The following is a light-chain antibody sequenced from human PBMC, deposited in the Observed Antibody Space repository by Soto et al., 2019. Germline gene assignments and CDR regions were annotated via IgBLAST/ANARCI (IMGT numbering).Light chain of an antibody. V-gene: IGKV3-20*01. CDR1: QSVGSY. J-gene: IGKJ5*01. CDR2: VAS. Sequence: EIVLTQSPGTLSLSPGQRATLSCRASQSVGSYLAWYQQKPGQPPRLLISVASSRAPGIPDRFSGSGSGTEFPLPISSVEPEDCAVYYCQQYVASHPVTCGRGTLLHIK. CDR3: QQYVASHPVT.